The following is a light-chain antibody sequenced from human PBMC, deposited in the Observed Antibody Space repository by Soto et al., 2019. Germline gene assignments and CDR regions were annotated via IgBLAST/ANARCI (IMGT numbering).Light chain of an antibody. Sequence: EIVLTHSPATLSLCPGERATLSCRASQSLSTYSAWYQQKPGQAPRLLIYDASNRATGIPARFSGSGSGTDFTLTISSLEPEDFAVYYCQHRDSWPLTFGGGTKVDIK. V-gene: IGKV3-11*01. J-gene: IGKJ4*01. CDR3: QHRDSWPLT. CDR1: QSLSTY. CDR2: DAS.